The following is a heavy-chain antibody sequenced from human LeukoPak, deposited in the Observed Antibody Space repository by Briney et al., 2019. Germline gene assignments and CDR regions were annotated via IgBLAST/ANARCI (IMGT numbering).Heavy chain of an antibody. CDR3: ARDLCRDGCKDY. V-gene: IGHV4-59*01. Sequence: SETLSLTCTVSGGSISSYYWSWIRQPPGKGLEWIGYIYYSGSTNYNPSLKSRVTISVDTSRNQFSLKLSSVTAADTAVYYCARDLCRDGCKDYWGQGTLVTVSS. J-gene: IGHJ4*02. CDR1: GGSISSYY. CDR2: IYYSGST. D-gene: IGHD5-24*01.